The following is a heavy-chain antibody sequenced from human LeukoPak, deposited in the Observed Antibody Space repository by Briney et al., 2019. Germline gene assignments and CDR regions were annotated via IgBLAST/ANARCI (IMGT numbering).Heavy chain of an antibody. CDR1: GFSVTSNY. CDR2: IYSGGST. Sequence: GGSLRLSCAASGFSVTSNYMSWVRQAPGKGLEWVSVIYSGGSTYYADSVKDRFTISRHNSENSLYLQMNSLRAEDTAAYFCARGKNVLDFWGQGTLVTVSS. V-gene: IGHV3-53*04. D-gene: IGHD2/OR15-2a*01. J-gene: IGHJ4*02. CDR3: ARGKNVLDF.